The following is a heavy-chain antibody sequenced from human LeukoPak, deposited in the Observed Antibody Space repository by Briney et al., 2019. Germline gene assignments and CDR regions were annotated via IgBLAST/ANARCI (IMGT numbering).Heavy chain of an antibody. Sequence: ASVTVSCKASGYTFTSYYMHWVRRAPGQGLEWMGIINPSGGSTSYAQKFQGRVTMTRDTSTSTVYMELSSLRSEDTAVYCCARGLGMVPGPNWFDPWGQGTLVTVSS. CDR2: INPSGGST. J-gene: IGHJ5*02. CDR3: ARGLGMVPGPNWFDP. CDR1: GYTFTSYY. D-gene: IGHD5-24*01. V-gene: IGHV1-46*01.